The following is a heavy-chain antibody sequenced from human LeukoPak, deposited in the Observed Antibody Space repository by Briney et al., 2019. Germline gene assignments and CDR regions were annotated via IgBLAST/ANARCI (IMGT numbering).Heavy chain of an antibody. J-gene: IGHJ4*02. CDR1: GDSITNYF. V-gene: IGHV4-59*01. D-gene: IGHD5-12*01. Sequence: TSETLSLTCTVSGDSITNYFWSWIRQPPGKGLEWIGYIYNSGSTNYNPSLNPSLKSRVTISVDTSKNQFFLRLSFVTAADTAVYFCARYYTGYSIDYWGQGTLVTVSS. CDR3: ARYYTGYSIDY. CDR2: IYNSGST.